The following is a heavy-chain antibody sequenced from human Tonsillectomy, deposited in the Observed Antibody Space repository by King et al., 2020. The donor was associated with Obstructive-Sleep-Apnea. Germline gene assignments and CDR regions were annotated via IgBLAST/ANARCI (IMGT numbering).Heavy chain of an antibody. CDR3: GKPVGLYYDGSAIDD. V-gene: IGHV3-33*06. Sequence: VQLVESGGGVVQPGRSLRLSCAASGFTFSKYGMHWVRQAPGKGLEWVAVIWYDGSIEYYADSVKGRFTISRDNSKNTLFLQMSGLTAEDTAVYYCGKPVGLYYDGSAIDDWGQGTLVTVSS. CDR2: IWYDGSIE. J-gene: IGHJ4*02. CDR1: GFTFSKYG. D-gene: IGHD3-22*01.